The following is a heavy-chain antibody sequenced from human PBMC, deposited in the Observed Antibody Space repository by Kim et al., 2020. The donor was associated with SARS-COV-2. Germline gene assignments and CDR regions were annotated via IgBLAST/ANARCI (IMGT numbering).Heavy chain of an antibody. J-gene: IGHJ4*02. Sequence: SETLSLTCTVSGGSISSGGYYWSWIRQHPGKGLEWIGYIYYSGSTYYNPSLKSRVTISVDTSKNQFSLKLSSVTAADTAVYYCARAAPGIAAAGTEPHWYYFDYWGQGTLVTVSS. D-gene: IGHD6-13*01. V-gene: IGHV4-31*03. CDR2: IYYSGST. CDR3: ARAAPGIAAAGTEPHWYYFDY. CDR1: GGSISSGGYY.